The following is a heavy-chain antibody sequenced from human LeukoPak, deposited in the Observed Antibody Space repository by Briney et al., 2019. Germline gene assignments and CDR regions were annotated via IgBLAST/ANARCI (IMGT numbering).Heavy chain of an antibody. J-gene: IGHJ3*02. CDR1: GGSISSSSYY. CDR3: ARPHLLRYFLNRRGAHAFDI. CDR2: INHSGST. Sequence: NASETLSLTCTVSGGSISSSSYYWVWIRQPPGKGLEWIGEINHSGSTNYNPSLKSRVTISVDTSKNQFSLKLSSVTAADTAVYYCARPHLLRYFLNRRGAHAFDIWGQGTMVTVSS. V-gene: IGHV4-39*07. D-gene: IGHD3-9*01.